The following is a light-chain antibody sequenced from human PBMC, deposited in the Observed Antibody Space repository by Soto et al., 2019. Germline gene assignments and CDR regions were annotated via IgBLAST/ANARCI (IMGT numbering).Light chain of an antibody. CDR2: WAS. Sequence: EIVMTQSPYSLAVSLGEMATINCDASQIVLFTSNNKNYLAWYQQKPGQPPKLLLSWASARESGVPDRFTGSGSGTDFTLTINTLQAEDVAVYYCQQHYINPITFGQGTRLEIK. V-gene: IGKV4-1*01. J-gene: IGKJ5*01. CDR3: QQHYINPIT. CDR1: QIVLFTSNNKNY.